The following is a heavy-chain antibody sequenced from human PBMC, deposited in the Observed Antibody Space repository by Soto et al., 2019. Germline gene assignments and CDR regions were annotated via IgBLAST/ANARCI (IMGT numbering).Heavy chain of an antibody. CDR1: GFTFSGHW. J-gene: IGHJ3*02. CDR2: INTDGGSS. V-gene: IGHV3-74*03. Sequence: EVQLVESGGDLVQPGGSLRLSCAASGFTFSGHWMHWVRQVPGKGLEWVSRINTDGGSSAYADSVKGRFTISRVNAKNTLYLQMKGLRAEDTAVYYCAREAGYCSRTSCYRRAFDTWGQGTTVTVSS. D-gene: IGHD2-2*01. CDR3: AREAGYCSRTSCYRRAFDT.